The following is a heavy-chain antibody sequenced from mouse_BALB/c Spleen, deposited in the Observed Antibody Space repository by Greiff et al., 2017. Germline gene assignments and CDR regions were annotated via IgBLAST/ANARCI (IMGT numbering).Heavy chain of an antibody. D-gene: IGHD2-14*01. J-gene: IGHJ4*01. CDR3: ARRGYDGSSYAMDY. CDR2: ISSGGSYT. Sequence: EVKLVESGGGLVKPGGSLKLSCAASGFTFSSYAMSWVRQSPEKRLEWVAEISSGGSYTYYPDTVTGRFTISRDNAKNTLYLEMSSLRSEDTAMYYCARRGYDGSSYAMDYWGQGTSVTVSS. V-gene: IGHV5-9-4*01. CDR1: GFTFSSYA.